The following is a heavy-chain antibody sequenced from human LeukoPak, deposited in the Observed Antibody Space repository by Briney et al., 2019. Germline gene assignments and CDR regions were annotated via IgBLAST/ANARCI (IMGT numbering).Heavy chain of an antibody. CDR1: GGSISAYY. J-gene: IGHJ3*02. CDR3: ARVGYKSAFYI. D-gene: IGHD5-24*01. V-gene: IGHV4-59*01. Sequence: PETLSLTCTVSGGSISAYYWRLIRQPPGKGLEWIGYIFYSGNTNYNPSLKSRVTISVDTSKNQFSLKLSSLTAADTAVYYCARVGYKSAFYIWGQGTMVTVSS. CDR2: IFYSGNT.